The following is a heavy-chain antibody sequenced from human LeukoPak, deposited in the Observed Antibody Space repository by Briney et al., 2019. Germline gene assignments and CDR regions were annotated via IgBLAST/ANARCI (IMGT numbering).Heavy chain of an antibody. D-gene: IGHD2-2*01. CDR1: GGSISSSSYY. V-gene: IGHV4-39*07. Sequence: SETLSLTCTVSGGSISSSSYYWGWIRQPPGKGLEWIGSIYYSGSTYYNPSLKSRVTISVDTSKNQFSLKLSSVTAADTAVYFCARVCRNTTCYQDYWGQGALVTVSS. CDR3: ARVCRNTTCYQDY. J-gene: IGHJ4*02. CDR2: IYYSGST.